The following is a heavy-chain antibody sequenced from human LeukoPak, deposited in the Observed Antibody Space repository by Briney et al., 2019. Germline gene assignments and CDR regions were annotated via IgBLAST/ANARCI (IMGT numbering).Heavy chain of an antibody. D-gene: IGHD3-22*01. J-gene: IGHJ6*02. CDR1: GFSFSRYW. V-gene: IGHV3-33*08. Sequence: GGSLRLSCTASGFSFSRYWLSWVRQAPGKGLEWVAVIWYDGSNKYYADSVKGRFTISRDNSKNTLYLQMNSLRAEDTAVYYCARVLLPLYGMDVWGQGTTVTVSS. CDR3: ARVLLPLYGMDV. CDR2: IWYDGSNK.